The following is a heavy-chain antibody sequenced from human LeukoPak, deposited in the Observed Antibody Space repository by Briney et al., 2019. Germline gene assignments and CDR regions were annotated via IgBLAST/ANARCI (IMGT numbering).Heavy chain of an antibody. D-gene: IGHD6-19*01. J-gene: IGHJ4*02. CDR3: ARDLSGPEDS. Sequence: AGGSLRLSCAASGFTFSDYWMHWVRQSPGKGLVWVSLINADGSRTKYAGSVKGRFTISRDNAKNTLYLRMNSLRAEDTAVYYCARDLSGPEDSWGQGTLVTVSS. CDR2: INADGSRT. CDR1: GFTFSDYW. V-gene: IGHV3-74*01.